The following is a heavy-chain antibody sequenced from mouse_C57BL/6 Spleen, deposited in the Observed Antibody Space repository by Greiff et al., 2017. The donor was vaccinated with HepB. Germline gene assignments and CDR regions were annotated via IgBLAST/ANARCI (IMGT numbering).Heavy chain of an antibody. J-gene: IGHJ2*01. Sequence: DVKLVESGGGLVKPGGSLKLSCAASGFTFSDYGMHWVRQAPEKGLEWVAYISSGSSTIYYADTVKGRFTISRDNAKNTLFLQMTSLRSEDTAMDYCARGRRGGFDYWGQGTTLTVSS. CDR3: ARGRRGGFDY. V-gene: IGHV5-17*01. CDR1: GFTFSDYG. CDR2: ISSGSSTI.